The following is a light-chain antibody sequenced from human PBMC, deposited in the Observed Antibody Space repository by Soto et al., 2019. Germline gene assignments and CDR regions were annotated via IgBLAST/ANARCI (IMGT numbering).Light chain of an antibody. Sequence: QMTQSPSSLSASVGEKIIITCRASRDVGSDVSWYQQKPGQAPKLLIYAASNLYTGVPSRFSGSRSGTEFTLTISSLQPEDFATYYCHQASSFPLTFGGGTKVDIK. J-gene: IGKJ4*01. CDR3: HQASSFPLT. CDR2: AAS. CDR1: RDVGSD. V-gene: IGKV1-12*01.